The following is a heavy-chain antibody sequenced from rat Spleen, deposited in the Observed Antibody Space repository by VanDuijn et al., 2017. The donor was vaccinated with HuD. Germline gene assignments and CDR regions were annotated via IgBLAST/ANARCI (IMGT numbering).Heavy chain of an antibody. CDR2: ISTGGGNT. Sequence: EVQLVESGGGLVQHGRSLKLSCAASGFTFSNYYMAWVRQAPTKGLEWVAYISTGGGNTYYRDSVKGRFTVSRDNAKRTLYLQMDSLRSEDTATYYCSTAGSFTDYYFAWGFDYWGQGVMVTVSS. D-gene: IGHD1-6*01. CDR1: GFTFSNYY. V-gene: IGHV5-27*01. J-gene: IGHJ2*01. CDR3: STAGSFTDYYFAWGFDY.